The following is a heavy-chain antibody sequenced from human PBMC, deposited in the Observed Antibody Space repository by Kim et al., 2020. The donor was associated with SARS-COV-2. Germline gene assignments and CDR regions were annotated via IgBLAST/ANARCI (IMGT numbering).Heavy chain of an antibody. Sequence: GESLKISCKGSGYSFTSYWIGWVRQMPGKGLEWMGIIYPGDSDTRYSPSFQGQVTISADKSISTAYLQWSSLKASDTAMYYCARGWGYSGYDFHGMDVWGQGTTVTVSS. D-gene: IGHD5-12*01. CDR1: GYSFTSYW. V-gene: IGHV5-51*01. J-gene: IGHJ6*02. CDR3: ARGWGYSGYDFHGMDV. CDR2: IYPGDSDT.